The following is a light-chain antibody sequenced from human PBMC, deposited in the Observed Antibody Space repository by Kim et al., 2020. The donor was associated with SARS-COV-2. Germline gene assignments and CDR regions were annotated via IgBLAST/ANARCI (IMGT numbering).Light chain of an antibody. CDR2: GAS. V-gene: IGKV3-20*01. CDR3: QQYGSSLLT. Sequence: SPGERATLSCRASQSVSSNYLAWYQQNPGQAPRLLIYGASNRAAGIPDRFSGSGSGTDFTLTISRLEPEDFAVYYCQQYGSSLLTFGQGTRLEIK. J-gene: IGKJ5*01. CDR1: QSVSSNY.